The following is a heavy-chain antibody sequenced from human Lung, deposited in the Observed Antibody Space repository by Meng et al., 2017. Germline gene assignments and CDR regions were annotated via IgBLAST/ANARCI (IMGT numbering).Heavy chain of an antibody. D-gene: IGHD4-11*01. Sequence: QLKQWGAGPLKPSESLSLTCVVSGGSFSDYYWSWIRQPPGKGLEWIGEINHSGSTNYNPSLESRATISVDTSQNNLSLKLSSVTAADSAVYYCARGPTTMAHDFDYWGQGTLVTVSS. CDR3: ARGPTTMAHDFDY. CDR2: INHSGST. V-gene: IGHV4-34*01. J-gene: IGHJ4*02. CDR1: GGSFSDYY.